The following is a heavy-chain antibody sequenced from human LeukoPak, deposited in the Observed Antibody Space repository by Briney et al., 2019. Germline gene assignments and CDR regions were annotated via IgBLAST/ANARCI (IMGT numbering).Heavy chain of an antibody. J-gene: IGHJ6*03. D-gene: IGHD3-10*01. V-gene: IGHV3-53*01. CDR2: IYSGGST. CDR3: ARVYGSGSPYHHYYYYYYMDV. Sequence: GGSLRLSCAASGFTVSSNYMSWVRQAPGKGLEWVSVIYSGGSTYYADSVKGRFTISRDNSKNTLYLQMNSLRAEDTAVYYCARVYGSGSPYHHYYYYYYMDVWGKGTTVTISS. CDR1: GFTVSSNY.